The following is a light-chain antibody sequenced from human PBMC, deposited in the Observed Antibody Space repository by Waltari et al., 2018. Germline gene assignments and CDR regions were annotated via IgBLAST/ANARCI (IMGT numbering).Light chain of an antibody. CDR2: GAS. J-gene: IGKJ4*01. V-gene: IGKV3-20*01. Sequence: EIVLTQSPGTLSLSPGERATPSCRATQSVSHSNLAWYQQKGGQAPRLLIYGASSRATGIPDRFSGSGSVTDFTLSISRLEPEDYGVYYCQQYAGSPITFGGGTKVEI. CDR1: QSVSHSN. CDR3: QQYAGSPIT.